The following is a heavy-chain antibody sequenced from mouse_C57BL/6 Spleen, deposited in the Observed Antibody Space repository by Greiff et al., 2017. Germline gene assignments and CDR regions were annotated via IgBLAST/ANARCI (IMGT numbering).Heavy chain of an antibody. CDR3: ASLSTVVFDY. CDR2: LDPVDGAT. V-gene: IGHV14-2*01. J-gene: IGHJ2*01. D-gene: IGHD1-1*01. Sequence: VQLKQSGAELVKPGASVKLSCTASGFNIKDYYMHWVNQRTEQGLEWIGKLDPVDGATNYAPKFQGKATIPVDTSANTASLQLSSLTSEDTAVYYCASLSTVVFDYWGHGTTLTVSS. CDR1: GFNIKDYY.